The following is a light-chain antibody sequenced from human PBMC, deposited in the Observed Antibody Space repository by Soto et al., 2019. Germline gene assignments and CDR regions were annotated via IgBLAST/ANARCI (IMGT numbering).Light chain of an antibody. V-gene: IGLV1-51*02. Sequence: QSVLTQPPSVSAAPGQTVTISCSGSNSNIGNNYVSWFQQLPGTAPKLLIYENNKRPSGIPDRFSGSKSGTSATLGITGLQTGDEADYYCGTWDSSLSADVFGGGTKLTVL. CDR1: NSNIGNNY. CDR3: GTWDSSLSADV. J-gene: IGLJ3*02. CDR2: ENN.